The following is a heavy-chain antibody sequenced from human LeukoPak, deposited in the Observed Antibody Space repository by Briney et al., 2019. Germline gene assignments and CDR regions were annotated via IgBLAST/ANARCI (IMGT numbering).Heavy chain of an antibody. CDR2: INPNSGGT. J-gene: IGHJ4*02. D-gene: IGHD3-9*01. CDR3: ASSYDILTGYSFDY. CDR1: GYTFTGYY. Sequence: GASVKVSCKASGYTFTGYYMHWVRQAPGQGLEWMGWINPNSGGTNYAQKFQGRVTMTRDTSISTAYMELSRLRSDDTAVYYCASSYDILTGYSFDYWGQGTLVTVSS. V-gene: IGHV1-2*02.